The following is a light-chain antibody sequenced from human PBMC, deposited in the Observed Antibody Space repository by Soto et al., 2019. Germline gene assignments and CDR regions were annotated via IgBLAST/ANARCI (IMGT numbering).Light chain of an antibody. J-gene: IGLJ2*01. V-gene: IGLV1-44*01. CDR2: TNN. Sequence: QAVVTQPPSASGTPGQRVTISCSGSSSNIGSNSVNWYQQLPGTAPKLLIYTNNRRPSGVPDRFSGSKSGTSASLAISGLQSEDEADYYCAAWDDSLNGFVVFGGGTQLTVL. CDR3: AAWDDSLNGFVV. CDR1: SSNIGSNS.